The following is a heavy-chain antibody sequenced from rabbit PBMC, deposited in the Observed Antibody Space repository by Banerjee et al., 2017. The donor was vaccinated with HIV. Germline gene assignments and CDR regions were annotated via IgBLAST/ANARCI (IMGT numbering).Heavy chain of an antibody. D-gene: IGHD1-1*01. Sequence: QEQLVESGGGLVKPGASLTLTCKASGFSFSNKAVMCWVRQAPGKGLEWIACIDTSSGSTWYASWVNGRFTISKTSSTTVTLQMTSLTAADTATYFCARDTSSSFSSYGMDLWGPGTLVTVS. J-gene: IGHJ6*01. CDR3: ARDTSSSFSSYGMDL. CDR2: IDTSSGST. CDR1: GFSFSNKAV. V-gene: IGHV1S45*01.